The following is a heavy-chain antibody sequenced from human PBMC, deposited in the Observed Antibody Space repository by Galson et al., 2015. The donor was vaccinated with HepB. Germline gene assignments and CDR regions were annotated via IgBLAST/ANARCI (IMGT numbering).Heavy chain of an antibody. CDR1: GFTFSSYS. D-gene: IGHD6-13*01. J-gene: IGHJ4*02. V-gene: IGHV3-48*01. CDR2: ISSSSSTI. Sequence: SLRLSCAASGFTFSSYSMNWVRQAPGKGLEWVSYISSSSSTIYYADSVKGRFTISRDNAKNSLYLQMNSLRAEDTAVYYCARGVSAGFGSSWYRGVLHFDYWGQGTLVTVSS. CDR3: ARGVSAGFGSSWYRGVLHFDY.